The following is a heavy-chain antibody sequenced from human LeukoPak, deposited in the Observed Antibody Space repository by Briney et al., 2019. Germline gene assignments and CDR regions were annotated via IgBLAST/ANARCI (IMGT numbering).Heavy chain of an antibody. D-gene: IGHD5-24*01. CDR3: ASSEMATRRFDY. Sequence: SVKVSCKASGGTLSSYAISWVRQAPGQGLEWMGGIIPIFGTANYAQKFQGRVTITADESTSTAYMELSSLRSEDTAVYYCASSEMATRRFDYWGQGTLVTVSS. CDR1: GGTLSSYA. J-gene: IGHJ4*02. CDR2: IIPIFGTA. V-gene: IGHV1-69*01.